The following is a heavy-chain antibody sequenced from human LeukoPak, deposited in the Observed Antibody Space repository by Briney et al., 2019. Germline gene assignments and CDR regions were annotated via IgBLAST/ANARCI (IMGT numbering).Heavy chain of an antibody. CDR2: ISSSSSYI. CDR1: GFTFSSYS. V-gene: IGHV3-21*01. D-gene: IGHD1-26*01. CDR3: AAKGNGYTGIYVFAQ. Sequence: GGSLRLSCAASGFTFSSYSMNWVRQAPGKGLEWVSSISSSSSYIYYADSVKGRFTISRDNAKNSLYLQMNSLRAEDTAVYYCAAKGNGYTGIYVFAQWGQGTLVTVSS. J-gene: IGHJ4*02.